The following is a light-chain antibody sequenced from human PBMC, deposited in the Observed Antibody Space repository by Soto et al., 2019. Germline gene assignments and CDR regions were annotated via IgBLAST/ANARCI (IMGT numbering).Light chain of an antibody. V-gene: IGKV3-20*01. CDR2: GAS. Sequence: EIVLKKSPGTLYLSPGERANLSCRASQSINRRYLAWYQQKPGQAPRLLIYGASSRATGIPDMFSGSGSGTDFILTISRLDPEELLVYYCQQFGSSPVFTFGPWTKVDIK. J-gene: IGKJ3*01. CDR1: QSINRRY. CDR3: QQFGSSPVFT.